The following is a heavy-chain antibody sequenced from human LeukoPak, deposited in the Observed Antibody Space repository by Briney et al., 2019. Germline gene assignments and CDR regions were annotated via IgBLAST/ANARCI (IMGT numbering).Heavy chain of an antibody. CDR2: ISGSGGRT. CDR1: GFTFSSYA. CDR3: AKDGSDYEIGYLDY. J-gene: IGHJ4*02. V-gene: IGHV3-23*01. Sequence: PGGSLRLSCAASGFTFSSYAMSWVRQAPGKGLEWVSSISGSGGRTYYADSVKGRFTISRDNSKNTLYLQMNSLRAEDTAVYYCAKDGSDYEIGYLDYWGQGTLVTVSS. D-gene: IGHD5-12*01.